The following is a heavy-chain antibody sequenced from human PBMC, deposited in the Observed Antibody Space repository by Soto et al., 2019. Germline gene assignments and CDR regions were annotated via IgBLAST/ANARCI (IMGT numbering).Heavy chain of an antibody. D-gene: IGHD6-13*01. CDR3: ARDKSSSWNRGWFDP. J-gene: IGHJ5*02. CDR2: INHSGST. CDR1: GGSFSGYY. Sequence: SETLSLTCAVYGGSFSGYYWSWIRQPPGKGLEWIGEINHSGSTNYNPSLKSRVTISVDTSKNQFSLELSSVTAADTAVYYCARDKSSSWNRGWFDPWGQGTLVTVSS. V-gene: IGHV4-34*01.